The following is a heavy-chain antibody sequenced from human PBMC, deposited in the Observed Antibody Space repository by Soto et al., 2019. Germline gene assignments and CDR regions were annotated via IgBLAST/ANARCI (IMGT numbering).Heavy chain of an antibody. Sequence: GGSLRLSCSFSGFNSDDYGLTWVRQAPGKGLEWVGFIGRPAYGETAEYAASVKGRFIISRDDSKHVAYLQMNSLQTEDTAINYGSRDGDYYGLDVWGQGTTVTVSS. CDR2: IGRPAYGETA. D-gene: IGHD3-3*01. CDR1: GFNSDDYG. J-gene: IGHJ6*02. CDR3: SRDGDYYGLDV. V-gene: IGHV3-49*04.